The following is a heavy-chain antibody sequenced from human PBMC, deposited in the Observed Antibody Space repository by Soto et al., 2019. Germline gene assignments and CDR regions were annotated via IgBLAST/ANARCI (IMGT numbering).Heavy chain of an antibody. D-gene: IGHD3-3*01. Sequence: QGQVVQSGAEVKKPGSSVQVSCKASGGTFSSFAVSWVRQAPGQGLEWMGGIIPIYETPNYAQKLQDRVTITADNSTSIVYMELNSLRSEDTAVYYCARSDFWSGPYGMDVWGQGTTVTVFS. J-gene: IGHJ6*02. V-gene: IGHV1-69*06. CDR3: ARSDFWSGPYGMDV. CDR2: IIPIYETP. CDR1: GGTFSSFA.